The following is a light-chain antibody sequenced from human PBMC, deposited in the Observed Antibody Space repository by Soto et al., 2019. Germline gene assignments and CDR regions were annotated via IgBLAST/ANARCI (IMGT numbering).Light chain of an antibody. J-gene: IGKJ1*01. CDR3: QQYNSWPVT. V-gene: IGKV3-15*01. CDR1: QSVSTN. Sequence: EIVMTHSPATLSVSPGERVTLSCRASQSVSTNLAWYQQKPGQAPRLLIHGASTRVTGIPARFSGSGFGTAFTLTISSQQSEDFAVYYCQQYNSWPVTFGQGTKVEMK. CDR2: GAS.